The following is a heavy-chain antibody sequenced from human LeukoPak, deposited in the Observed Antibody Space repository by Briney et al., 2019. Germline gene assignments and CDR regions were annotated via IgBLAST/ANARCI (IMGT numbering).Heavy chain of an antibody. CDR3: ARGFSQGVDY. V-gene: IGHV3-33*01. CDR2: IWYDGSNK. CDR1: GFTFSSYG. Sequence: PGRSLRLSCAASGFTFSSYGMHWVRQAPGKGLEWVAVIWYDGSNKYYADSVKGRFTISRDNSKNTLYLQMNSLRAEDTAVYYCARGFSQGVDYWAREPWSPSPQ. J-gene: IGHJ4*02. D-gene: IGHD1-26*01.